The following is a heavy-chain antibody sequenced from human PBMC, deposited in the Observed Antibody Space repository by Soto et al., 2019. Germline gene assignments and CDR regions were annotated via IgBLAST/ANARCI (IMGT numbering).Heavy chain of an antibody. V-gene: IGHV3-23*01. Sequence: PGGSLRLSCAASGFSFSSYAMHWVRQAPGKGLEWVSAISITGGTTFSSDSVKGRFTISRDNSKNIFFLEMNGLRAEDTAVYYCAKVDCSGASCQFDYWGQGTLVTVSS. J-gene: IGHJ4*02. D-gene: IGHD2-15*01. CDR3: AKVDCSGASCQFDY. CDR1: GFSFSSYA. CDR2: ISITGGTT.